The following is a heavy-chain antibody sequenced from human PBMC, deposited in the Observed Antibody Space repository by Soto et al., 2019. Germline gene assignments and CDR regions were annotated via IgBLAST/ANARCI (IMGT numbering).Heavy chain of an antibody. CDR2: IRSKANSYAT. V-gene: IGHV3-73*01. D-gene: IGHD5-18*01. CDR3: TADTAMTNYGMDV. J-gene: IGHJ6*02. Sequence: PGGSLRLSCAASGFTFSGSAMHWVRQASGKGLEWVGRIRSKANSYATAYAASVKGRFTISRDDSMNTAYLQMNSLKTEDTAVYYCTADTAMTNYGMDVWGQGTTVTVSS. CDR1: GFTFSGSA.